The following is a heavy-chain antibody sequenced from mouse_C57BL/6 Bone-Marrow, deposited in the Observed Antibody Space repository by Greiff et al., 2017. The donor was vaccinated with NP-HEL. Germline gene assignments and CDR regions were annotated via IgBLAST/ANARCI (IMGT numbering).Heavy chain of an antibody. J-gene: IGHJ2*01. CDR1: EYEFPSHD. CDR2: INSDGGST. Sequence: EVKLMESGGGLVQPGESLKLSCESNEYEFPSHDMSWVRKTPEKRLELVAAINSDGGSTYYPDTMERRFILSRDNTKKTLYLQMSSLRSEDTALYYCAYYSPYYFDYWGQGTTLTVSS. CDR3: AYYSPYYFDY. D-gene: IGHD1-1*01. V-gene: IGHV5-2*01.